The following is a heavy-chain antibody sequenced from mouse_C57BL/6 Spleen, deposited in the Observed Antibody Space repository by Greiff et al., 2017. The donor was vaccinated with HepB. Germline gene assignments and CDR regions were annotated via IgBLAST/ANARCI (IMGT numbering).Heavy chain of an antibody. V-gene: IGHV5-9-1*02. CDR3: TRGHDYEGPAY. Sequence: EVKLVESGAGLVKPGGSLKLSCAASGFTFSSYAMSWVRQTPEKRLEWVAYISSGGDYIYYADTVKGRFTISRDNARNTLYLQMSSLKSEDTAMYYCTRGHDYEGPAYWGQGTLVTVSA. CDR1: GFTFSSYA. J-gene: IGHJ3*01. D-gene: IGHD2-4*01. CDR2: ISSGGDYI.